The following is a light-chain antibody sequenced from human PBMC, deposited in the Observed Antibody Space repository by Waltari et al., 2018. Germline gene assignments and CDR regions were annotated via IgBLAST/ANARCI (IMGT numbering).Light chain of an antibody. Sequence: EIVLTQYPGNLSLSPGERATLSCRASQSVSSSYLAWYQQKPGQAPRLLIYGASSRATGIPDRFSGSGSGTDFTLTISRLEPEDFAVYYCQQYGSSLLTFGGGTKVEIK. J-gene: IGKJ4*01. CDR1: QSVSSSY. CDR3: QQYGSSLLT. CDR2: GAS. V-gene: IGKV3-20*01.